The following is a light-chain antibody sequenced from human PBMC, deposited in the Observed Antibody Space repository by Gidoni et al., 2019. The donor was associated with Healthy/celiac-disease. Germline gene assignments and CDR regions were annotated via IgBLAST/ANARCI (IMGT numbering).Light chain of an antibody. CDR3: QQYNNWPPWT. CDR1: QSVSSN. Sequence: EIVMTQSPATLSVSPGERATLSCRASQSVSSNLAWYQQKPGQAHRLLIYGAYTRATGIPARFSGSGSGTEFTLTISSLQSEDFAVYYCQQYNNWPPWTFGQGTKVEIK. J-gene: IGKJ1*01. CDR2: GAY. V-gene: IGKV3-15*01.